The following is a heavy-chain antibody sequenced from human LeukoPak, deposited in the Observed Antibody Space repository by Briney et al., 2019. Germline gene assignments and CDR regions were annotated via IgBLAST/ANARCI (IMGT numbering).Heavy chain of an antibody. V-gene: IGHV4-38-2*02. Sequence: KPSETLSLTCTVSGYSISSGYYWGWIRPPPGKGLEWIGSIYHSGSTYYNPSLKSRVTISVDTSKNQFSLKLSSVTAADTAVYYCARDPLGWELPFDIWGQGTMVTVSS. D-gene: IGHD1-26*01. CDR1: GYSISSGYY. J-gene: IGHJ3*02. CDR2: IYHSGST. CDR3: ARDPLGWELPFDI.